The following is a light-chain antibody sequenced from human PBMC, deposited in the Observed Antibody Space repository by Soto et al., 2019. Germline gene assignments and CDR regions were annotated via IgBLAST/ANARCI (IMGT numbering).Light chain of an antibody. CDR1: TSNVANNF. J-gene: IGLJ1*01. V-gene: IGLV1-51*01. CDR3: GSWDSSLTANV. CDR2: DDI. Sequence: QSVLTQPPSVSAAPGQKVTISCSGTTSNVANNFVSWYQQFPGKAPKLLIYDDIRRPSGIPDRFSASKSGTSATLGITGLKTGDEADYYCGSWDSSLTANVFGNGTKLTVL.